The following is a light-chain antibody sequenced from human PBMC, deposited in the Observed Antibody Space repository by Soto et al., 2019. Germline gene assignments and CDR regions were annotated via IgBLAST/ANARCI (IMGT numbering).Light chain of an antibody. CDR1: QSIRNY. CDR3: QQYHSDSPWT. CDR2: KAS. J-gene: IGKJ1*01. V-gene: IGKV1-5*03. Sequence: DIQMTQSPATLSASVGDRVTITCRASQSIRNYVAWYQQKPGKAPQLLVYKASNLETGVSSRFSVSGSGTEFALFISSLQPDDFATYYCQQYHSDSPWTFGQGTKVEVK.